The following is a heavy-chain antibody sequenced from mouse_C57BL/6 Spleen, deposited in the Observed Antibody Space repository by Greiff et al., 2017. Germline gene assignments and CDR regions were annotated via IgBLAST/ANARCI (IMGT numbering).Heavy chain of an antibody. CDR2: IYPRDGST. J-gene: IGHJ3*01. V-gene: IGHV1-78*01. D-gene: IGHD1-1*01. CDR1: GYTFTDHT. CDR3: ARDSYYYGSSCWFAY. Sequence: VQLQQSDAELVKPGASVKISCKVSGYTFTDHTIHWMKQRPEQGLEWIGYIYPRDGSTKYNEKFKGKATLTADKSSSTAYMQLNSLTSEDSAVYYCARDSYYYGSSCWFAYWGQGTLVTVSA.